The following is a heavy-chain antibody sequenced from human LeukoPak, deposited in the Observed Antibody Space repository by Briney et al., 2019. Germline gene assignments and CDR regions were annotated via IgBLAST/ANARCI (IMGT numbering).Heavy chain of an antibody. V-gene: IGHV3-23*01. CDR2: ISGSGGSK. J-gene: IGHJ4*02. Sequence: GGSLRLSCAASGFTFSSYAMSWVRQAPGKGLEWVSGISGSGGSKKYADSVKGRFTISRDNSKNSLYLQMNSLRAEDTAVYYCAKAQYSGSYPYFDYWGQGTLVTVSS. D-gene: IGHD1-26*01. CDR1: GFTFSSYA. CDR3: AKAQYSGSYPYFDY.